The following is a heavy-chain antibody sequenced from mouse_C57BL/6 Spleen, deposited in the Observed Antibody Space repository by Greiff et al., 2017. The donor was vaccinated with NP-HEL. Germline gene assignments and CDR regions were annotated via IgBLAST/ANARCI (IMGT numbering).Heavy chain of an antibody. D-gene: IGHD1-1*01. V-gene: IGHV5-17*01. Sequence: EVKLMESGGGLVKPGGSLKLSCAASGFTFSDYGMHWVRQAPEKGLEWVAYISSGSSTIYYADTVKGRFTISRDNAKNTLFLQMTSLRSEDTAMYYCARGGYYYGSSYWYFDVGGTGTTVTVSS. J-gene: IGHJ1*03. CDR2: ISSGSSTI. CDR1: GFTFSDYG. CDR3: ARGGYYYGSSYWYFDV.